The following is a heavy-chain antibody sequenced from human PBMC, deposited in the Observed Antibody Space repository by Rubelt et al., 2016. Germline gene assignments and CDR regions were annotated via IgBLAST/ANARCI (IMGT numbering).Heavy chain of an antibody. CDR1: GYTFTGYY. CDR2: INPNSGGT. V-gene: IGHV1-2*06. Sequence: QVQLVQSGAEVKKPGASVKVSCKASGYTFTGYYMHWVRQAPGQGLEWMGRINPNSGGTNYAQKFQARVTMTRNTSIITAYMELSRRRSDEAAVYYCARGVGTAFDPWGQGTLVTVSS. D-gene: IGHD1-1*01. CDR3: ARGVGTAFDP. J-gene: IGHJ5*02.